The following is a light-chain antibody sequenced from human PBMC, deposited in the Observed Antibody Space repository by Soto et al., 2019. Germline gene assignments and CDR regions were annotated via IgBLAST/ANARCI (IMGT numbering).Light chain of an antibody. CDR3: CSYAGSYTYV. V-gene: IGLV2-11*01. J-gene: IGLJ1*01. CDR1: SSDVGGYNY. Sequence: QSALTQPRSVSGSPGQSVTISSTGTSSDVGGYNYISWYQQHTVKAPKLMIYDVSKRPSGVPDRFSGSKSGNTASLTISGLQAEDEADYYCCSYAGSYTYVFGNGTKLTVL. CDR2: DVS.